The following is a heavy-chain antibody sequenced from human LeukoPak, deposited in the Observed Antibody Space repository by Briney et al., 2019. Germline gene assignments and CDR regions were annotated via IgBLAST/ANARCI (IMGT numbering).Heavy chain of an antibody. V-gene: IGHV1-69*13. CDR3: ASGLGSSGYYSLEDAFDI. J-gene: IGHJ3*02. CDR2: IIPIFGTA. Sequence: RASVKVSCKASGGTFSSYAISWVRQAPGQGLEWMGGIIPIFGTANYAQKFQGRVTITADESTSTAYMELSSLRSEDTAVYYCASGLGSSGYYSLEDAFDIWGQGTMVTVSS. CDR1: GGTFSSYA. D-gene: IGHD3-22*01.